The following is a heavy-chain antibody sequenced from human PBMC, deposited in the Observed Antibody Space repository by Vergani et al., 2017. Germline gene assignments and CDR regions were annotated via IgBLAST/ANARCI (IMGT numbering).Heavy chain of an antibody. CDR1: GFTVSSNY. V-gene: IGHV3-53*02. D-gene: IGHD6-19*01. J-gene: IGHJ3*02. Sequence: EVQLVETGGGLIQPGGSLRLSCAASGFTVSSNYMSWVRQAPGKGLEWVSVIYSGGSTYYADSVKGRFTISRDNSKNTLYLQMNSLKTEDTAVYYCTTAHSSGWYGGAFDIWGQGTMVTVSS. CDR3: TTAHSSGWYGGAFDI. CDR2: IYSGGST.